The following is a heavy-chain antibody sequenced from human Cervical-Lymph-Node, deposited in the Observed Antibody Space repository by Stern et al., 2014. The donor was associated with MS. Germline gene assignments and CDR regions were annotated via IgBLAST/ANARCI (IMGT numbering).Heavy chain of an antibody. Sequence: VQLVESGGGVVQPGRSLRLSCAASGFTFSSYGLPWVRQAPGKGLEWLAVLSNDGTNKYFADSVKGRFTISRDNSKNTLYLQMNSLRAEDTAVYYCAKRFGYSSSWYRGGYYYYGMDVWGQGTTVTGSS. CDR3: AKRFGYSSSWYRGGYYYYGMDV. J-gene: IGHJ6*02. CDR1: GFTFSSYG. D-gene: IGHD6-13*01. CDR2: LSNDGTNK. V-gene: IGHV3-30*18.